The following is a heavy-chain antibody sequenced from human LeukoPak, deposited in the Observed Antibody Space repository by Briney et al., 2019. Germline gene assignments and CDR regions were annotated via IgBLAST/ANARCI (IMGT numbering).Heavy chain of an antibody. J-gene: IGHJ1*01. CDR3: ASGDYYDSSGYYGNEYFQH. CDR2: INPSGGST. V-gene: IGHV1-46*01. D-gene: IGHD3-22*01. CDR1: GYTFTSYY. Sequence: ASVKVSCKASGYTFTSYYMHWVRQAPGQGVEWMGIINPSGGSTSYAQKFQGRVTMTRDTSTSTVYMEMSSLRSEDTAVYYCASGDYYDSSGYYGNEYFQHWGQGTLVTVSS.